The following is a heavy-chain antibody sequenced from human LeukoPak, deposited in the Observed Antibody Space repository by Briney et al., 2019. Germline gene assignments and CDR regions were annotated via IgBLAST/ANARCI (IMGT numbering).Heavy chain of an antibody. CDR1: GFTFSSYA. V-gene: IGHV3-64*01. CDR2: ISSNGGST. D-gene: IGHD3-3*01. CDR3: ARGAFWSGYYGWYRHSFFDY. J-gene: IGHJ4*02. Sequence: GGSLRLSCAVSGFTFSSYAMHWVRQAPGKRLEYVSAISSNGGSTYYANSVKGRFTISRDNSKNTLYLQMGSLRAEDMAVYYCARGAFWSGYYGWYRHSFFDYWGQGTLVTVSS.